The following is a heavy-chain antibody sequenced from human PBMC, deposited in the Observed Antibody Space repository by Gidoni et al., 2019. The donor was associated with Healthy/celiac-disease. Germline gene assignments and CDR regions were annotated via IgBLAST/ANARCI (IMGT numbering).Heavy chain of an antibody. CDR1: GFTFSSYS. Sequence: EVQLVESGGGLVTPGGSLRLSCAASGFTFSSYSMNWVLQAPGKGLDWVSSISSSSSYIYYADSVKGRFTISRDNAKNSLYLQMNSLRAEDTAVYYCARDMVQAAILPMSWFDPWGQGTLVTVSS. CDR3: ARDMVQAAILPMSWFDP. CDR2: ISSSSSYI. D-gene: IGHD2-2*02. V-gene: IGHV3-21*01. J-gene: IGHJ5*02.